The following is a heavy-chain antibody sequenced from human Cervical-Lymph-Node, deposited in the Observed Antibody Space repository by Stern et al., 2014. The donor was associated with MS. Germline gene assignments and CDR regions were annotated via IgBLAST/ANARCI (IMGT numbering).Heavy chain of an antibody. D-gene: IGHD2-2*01. Sequence: ESGPTLVKPTQTLTLTCTFSGFSLSTSGVGVGWIRQPPGKALEWLALIYWDDDKGYSPSLKSRLTITKDTSKNQVVLTMTNMDPVDTATYYCAHRQGAGGYCSSTSCYLGNWFDPWGQGTLVTVSS. V-gene: IGHV2-5*02. CDR3: AHRQGAGGYCSSTSCYLGNWFDP. J-gene: IGHJ5*02. CDR2: IYWDDDK. CDR1: GFSLSTSGVG.